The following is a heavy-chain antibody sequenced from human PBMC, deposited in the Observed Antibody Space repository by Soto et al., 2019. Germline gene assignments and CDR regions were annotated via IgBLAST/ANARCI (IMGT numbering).Heavy chain of an antibody. CDR3: AAVGAARTRIFFDY. Sequence: SVKVSRQASGCTLTRSAVQWVRQARGQRLAGIGWIVGGSGNTNYAQQFQERVTITRDMSTSTAYMELSSLSSEDTAVYYCAAVGAARTRIFFDYWGQGTLVTVSS. CDR1: GCTLTRSA. CDR2: IVGGSGNT. J-gene: IGHJ4*02. V-gene: IGHV1-58*01. D-gene: IGHD3-3*02.